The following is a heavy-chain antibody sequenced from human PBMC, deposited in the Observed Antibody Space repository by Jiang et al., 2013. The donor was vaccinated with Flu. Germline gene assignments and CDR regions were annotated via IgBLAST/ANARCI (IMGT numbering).Heavy chain of an antibody. CDR1: GGTFNNYG. CDR3: ATHGAEFASGNSYLDY. D-gene: IGHD3-10*01. Sequence: SGAEVKKPGSSVKVSCTASGGTFNNYGINWVRQAPGQGLQWMGGIIPVFGIPNYAQKFQGRVTITADKSTTTAHMELSRLRSEDTAVYYCATHGAEFASGNSYLDYWGQGTPVTVSS. CDR2: IIPVFGIP. V-gene: IGHV1-69*17. J-gene: IGHJ4*02.